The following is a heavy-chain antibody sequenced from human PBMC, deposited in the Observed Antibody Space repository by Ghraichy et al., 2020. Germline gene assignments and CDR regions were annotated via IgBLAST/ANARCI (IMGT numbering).Heavy chain of an antibody. CDR3: AKDRLGYDRLNYFDY. CDR1: GFTFSSYA. J-gene: IGHJ4*02. V-gene: IGHV3-23*01. D-gene: IGHD5-12*01. Sequence: LSLTCAASGFTFSSYAMSWVRQAPGKGLEWVSAISGSGGSTYYADSVKGRFTISRDNSKNTLYLQMNSLRAEDTAVYYCAKDRLGYDRLNYFDYWGQGTMATVSS. CDR2: ISGSGGST.